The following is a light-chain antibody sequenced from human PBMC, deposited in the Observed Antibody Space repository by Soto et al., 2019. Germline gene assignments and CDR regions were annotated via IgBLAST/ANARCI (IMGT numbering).Light chain of an antibody. V-gene: IGKV1-39*01. CDR2: GAS. J-gene: IGKJ2*01. Sequence: DIQMTQSPSSLSASVGDRVTITCRASQSISSYLNWYQQKPGKAPDLLIFGASRLKSGVPSTFSGSASGTDFTLTISSLQPEHFATYYGQQTYSPPYTFGQGTKLEI. CDR3: QQTYSPPYT. CDR1: QSISSY.